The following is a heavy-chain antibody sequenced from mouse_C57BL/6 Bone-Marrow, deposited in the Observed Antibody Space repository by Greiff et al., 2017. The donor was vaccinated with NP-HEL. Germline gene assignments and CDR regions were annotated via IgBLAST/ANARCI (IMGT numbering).Heavy chain of an antibody. V-gene: IGHV1-59*01. CDR3: ERFGGTPFAY. Sequence: VQLQQPGAELVRPGTSVKLSCKASGYTFTSYWMHWVKQRPGQGLEWIGVIDPSDSYTNYNQKFKGKATLTVDTSSSTAYMQLSSLTSEDSAVYDCERFGGTPFAYWGQGTLVTVSA. CDR1: GYTFTSYW. CDR2: IDPSDSYT. D-gene: IGHD4-1*01. J-gene: IGHJ3*01.